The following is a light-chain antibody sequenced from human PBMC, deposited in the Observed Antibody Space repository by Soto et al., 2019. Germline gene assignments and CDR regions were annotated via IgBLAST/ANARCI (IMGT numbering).Light chain of an antibody. CDR2: DVT. CDR1: SSDIGDYNY. V-gene: IGLV2-14*01. CDR3: SSYTSSSTPYV. J-gene: IGLJ1*01. Sequence: QSALTQPASVSGSPGQSITIPCTGTSSDIGDYNYVSWYQQHPGKAPKLMIYDVTNRSSGVSARFSGSKSGNTASLTISGLQADDEAEDYCSSYTSSSTPYVFGTGTKLTVL.